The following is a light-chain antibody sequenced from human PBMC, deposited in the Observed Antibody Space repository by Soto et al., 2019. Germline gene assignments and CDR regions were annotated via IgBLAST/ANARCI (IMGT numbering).Light chain of an antibody. CDR3: QQYNIWPLS. V-gene: IGKV3-15*01. Sequence: EIVMTQSPATLSVSPGEGATLSCRASQSVRTNLAWYQQKRGQTPRLLIYGASTRATGIPARFSGSGSGTEFTLTISSLQSEDFAVYYCQQYNIWPLSFGPGTKVDIK. CDR2: GAS. CDR1: QSVRTN. J-gene: IGKJ3*01.